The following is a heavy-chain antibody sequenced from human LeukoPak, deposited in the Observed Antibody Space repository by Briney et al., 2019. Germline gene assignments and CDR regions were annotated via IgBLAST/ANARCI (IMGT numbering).Heavy chain of an antibody. CDR3: AMVRGYYYHGLDV. J-gene: IGHJ6*02. D-gene: IGHD3-10*01. Sequence: PGRSLRLSCAASGFTFSSYGMHWVRQAPGKGLVWVSRINSDGSSTSYADSVKGRFTISRDNAMNTLYLQMNSLRAEDTAVYYCAMVRGYYYHGLDVWGQGTTVTVSS. V-gene: IGHV3-74*01. CDR1: GFTFSSYG. CDR2: INSDGSST.